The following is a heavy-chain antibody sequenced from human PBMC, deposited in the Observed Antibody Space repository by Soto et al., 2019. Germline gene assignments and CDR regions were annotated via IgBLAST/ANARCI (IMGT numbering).Heavy chain of an antibody. CDR3: ARVLYYGSGSYSPYGMDV. Sequence: QVQLVQSGAEVKKPGSSVKVSCKTSGVSFNNNGIGWVRQAPGHGLEWMGGVSPPFRTSNYARKFQGRISITADASTGTVNMELSSLTYEDTAQYYCARVLYYGSGSYSPYGMDVWGQGTTGTVSS. V-gene: IGHV1-69*01. CDR1: GVSFNNNG. CDR2: VSPPFRTS. D-gene: IGHD3-10*01. J-gene: IGHJ6*02.